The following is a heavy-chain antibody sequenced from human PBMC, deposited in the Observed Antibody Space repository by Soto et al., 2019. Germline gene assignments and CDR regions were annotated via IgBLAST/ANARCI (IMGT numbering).Heavy chain of an antibody. V-gene: IGHV3-30-3*01. CDR1: GFSLTDYA. CDR2: ISYDGTKK. J-gene: IGHJ4*02. CDR3: ARDASGGDYVPDY. D-gene: IGHD4-17*01. Sequence: QVQLVESGGGVVQPGRSLRLSCAASGFSLTDYAMHWVRQAPGKGLEWVAVISYDGTKKYYADSVEGRFTISRDDSKNTLYLQMNSLTAEDTAPYYCARDASGGDYVPDYWGQGTLVTVSS.